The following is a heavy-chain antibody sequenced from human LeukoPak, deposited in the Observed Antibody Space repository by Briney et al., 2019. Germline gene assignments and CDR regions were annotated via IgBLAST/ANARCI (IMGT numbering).Heavy chain of an antibody. CDR2: INHSGST. V-gene: IGHV4-34*01. Sequence: SETLSLTCAVYGGSFSGYYWSWIRQPPGKGLEWIGEINHSGSTNYNPSLKSRVTISVDTSKNQFSLKLSSVTAADTAVYYCARLSMVRGVPEWGQGTLVTVSS. J-gene: IGHJ4*02. D-gene: IGHD3-10*01. CDR1: GGSFSGYY. CDR3: ARLSMVRGVPE.